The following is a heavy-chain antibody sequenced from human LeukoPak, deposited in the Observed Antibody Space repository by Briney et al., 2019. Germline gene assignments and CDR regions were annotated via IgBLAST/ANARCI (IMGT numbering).Heavy chain of an antibody. Sequence: GASVKVSCKASGYIFSNYGISWVRQAPGQGLEWMGWISPNNGNTKHAQMVQGRVTMTTDTFTRTAYLEVRSLESDDTAVYYCTRECGSCSYYYYMDVWGKGTTVTVSS. J-gene: IGHJ6*03. V-gene: IGHV1-18*01. CDR1: GYIFSNYG. D-gene: IGHD1-26*01. CDR3: TRECGSCSYYYYMDV. CDR2: ISPNNGNT.